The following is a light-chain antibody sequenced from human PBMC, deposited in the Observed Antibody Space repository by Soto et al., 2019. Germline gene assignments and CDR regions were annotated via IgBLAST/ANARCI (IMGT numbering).Light chain of an antibody. CDR1: QSVSSN. CDR2: GAS. V-gene: IGKV3-15*01. CDR3: QQYNNWPQYT. Sequence: EIVMTQSPASLSVSLGERATLSCRASQSVSSNLAWYQQKPGQAPRLLIYGASTRATDIPARFSGSGSGTEFTLTISSLQSEDFAVYDCQQYNNWPQYTFGQGTKLEIK. J-gene: IGKJ2*01.